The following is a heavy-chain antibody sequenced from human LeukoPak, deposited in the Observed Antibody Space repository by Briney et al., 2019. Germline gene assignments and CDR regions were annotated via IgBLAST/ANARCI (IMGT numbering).Heavy chain of an antibody. CDR3: ARAYGDYQLDY. CDR1: GGSISSYY. D-gene: IGHD4-17*01. Sequence: PSETLSLTCTVSGGSISSYYWSWIRQPPGKGLEWIGYVYYSGSTNYNPSLKSRVTISVDTSKNQFSLKLTSVTAADTAVYCCARAYGDYQLDYWGQGTLVTVSS. CDR2: VYYSGST. J-gene: IGHJ4*02. V-gene: IGHV4-59*08.